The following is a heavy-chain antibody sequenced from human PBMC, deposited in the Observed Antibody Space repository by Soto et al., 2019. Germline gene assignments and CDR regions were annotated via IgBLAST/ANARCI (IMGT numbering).Heavy chain of an antibody. Sequence: DVQLLESGGGLVKPGGSLRLSCETSGFNFSDYSMSWVRQAPGEGLEWVSFISSSSSFIYNAESVVGRFSVSRDNARNLMYLEMSSLRVEDTAIYYCAKDCGSGDGFDYWGQGTLVAVSS. CDR1: GFNFSDYS. J-gene: IGHJ4*02. D-gene: IGHD3-10*01. V-gene: IGHV3-21*01. CDR3: AKDCGSGDGFDY. CDR2: ISSSSSFI.